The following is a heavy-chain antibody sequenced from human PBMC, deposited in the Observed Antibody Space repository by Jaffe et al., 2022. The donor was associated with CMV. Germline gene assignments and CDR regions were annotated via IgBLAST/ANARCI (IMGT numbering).Heavy chain of an antibody. Sequence: QVQLQESGPGLVKPSQTLSLTCTVSGGSISSGGYYWSWIRQHPGKGLEWIGYIYYSGSTYYNPSLKSRVTISVDTSKNQFSLKLSSVTAADTAVYYCARRNNDITMTPWYFDLWGRGTLVTVSS. J-gene: IGHJ2*01. V-gene: IGHV4-31*03. CDR3: ARRNNDITMTPWYFDL. D-gene: IGHD3-22*01. CDR1: GGSISSGGYY. CDR2: IYYSGST.